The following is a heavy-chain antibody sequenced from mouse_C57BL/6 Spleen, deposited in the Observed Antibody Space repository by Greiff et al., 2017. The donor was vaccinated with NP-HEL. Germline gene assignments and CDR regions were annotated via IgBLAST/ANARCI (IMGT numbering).Heavy chain of an antibody. CDR3: ATGSSYDYYAMDY. CDR2: ISSGSSTI. Sequence: EVMLVESGGGLVKPGGSLKLSCAASGFTFSDYGMHWVRQAPEKGLEWVAYISSGSSTIYYADTVKGRFTISRDNAKNTLFLQMTSLRSEDTAMYYCATGSSYDYYAMDYWGQGTSVTVSS. D-gene: IGHD1-1*01. V-gene: IGHV5-17*01. CDR1: GFTFSDYG. J-gene: IGHJ4*01.